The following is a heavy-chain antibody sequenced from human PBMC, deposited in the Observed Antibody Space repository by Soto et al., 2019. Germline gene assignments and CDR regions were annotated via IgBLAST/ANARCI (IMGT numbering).Heavy chain of an antibody. CDR1: GFTFSNAW. D-gene: IGHD3-22*01. J-gene: IGHJ5*02. Sequence: GGSLRLSCAASGFTFSNAWMNWVRQAPGKGLEWVGRIKSKTDGGTTDYAAPVKGRFTISRDDSKNTLYLQMNSLKTEDTAVYYCTTDRLRDSSGYYYVSWFDAWGQGALVTVSS. V-gene: IGHV3-15*07. CDR2: IKSKTDGGTT. CDR3: TTDRLRDSSGYYYVSWFDA.